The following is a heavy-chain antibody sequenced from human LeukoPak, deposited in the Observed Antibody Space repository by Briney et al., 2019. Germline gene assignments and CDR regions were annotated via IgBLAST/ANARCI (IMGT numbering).Heavy chain of an antibody. V-gene: IGHV4-30-2*01. CDR3: ARGTDFDWLPYYFDY. CDR2: IYHSGST. J-gene: IGHJ4*02. Sequence: SETLSLTCTVSGGSISSGGYYWSWIRQPPGKGLEWIGYIYHSGSTYYNPSLKSRVTISVDRSKNQFSLKLSSVTAADTAVYYCARGTDFDWLPYYFDYWGQGTLVTVSS. CDR1: GGSISSGGYY. D-gene: IGHD3-9*01.